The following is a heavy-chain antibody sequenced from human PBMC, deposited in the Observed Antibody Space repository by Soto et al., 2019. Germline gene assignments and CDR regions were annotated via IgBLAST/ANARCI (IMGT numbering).Heavy chain of an antibody. CDR3: APSYDSGFAP. CDR1: GYPFSKYG. CDR2: IKTDNGDT. Sequence: QLQLVQSGAEVERPGASVRVSCKAYGYPFSKYGFSWIRQAPGQGLEWLGWIKTDNGDTNYAKKFQGRVTLTTDTSSNTASMELRSLRSDDTSLCSCAPSYDSGFAPWGQGTLVSVSS. D-gene: IGHD5-12*01. V-gene: IGHV1-18*04. J-gene: IGHJ5*02.